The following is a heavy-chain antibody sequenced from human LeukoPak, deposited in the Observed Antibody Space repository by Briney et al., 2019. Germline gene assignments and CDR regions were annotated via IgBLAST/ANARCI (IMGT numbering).Heavy chain of an antibody. CDR3: AKTPGVVVAATYGMDV. CDR2: IISRSNYI. Sequence: GGSLRLSCAASGFTFSSYNMNWVRQAPGKGLEWVSSIISRSNYIYYADSVKGRFTISRDNAESSLYLQMNSLRAEDTAVYYCAKTPGVVVAATYGMDVWGQGTTVTVSS. D-gene: IGHD2-15*01. J-gene: IGHJ6*02. CDR1: GFTFSSYN. V-gene: IGHV3-21*04.